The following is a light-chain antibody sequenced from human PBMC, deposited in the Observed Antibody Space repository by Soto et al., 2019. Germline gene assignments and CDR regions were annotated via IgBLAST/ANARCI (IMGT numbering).Light chain of an antibody. Sequence: DIVMTQSPLSLPVTPGEPASISCRSSQSLYSNGNNYLDWFLQKPGQSPQVLIYLGSHRASGVPDRCSGSGSGTDFTLKISTVEAEDVGIYYCMQALQTPLTFGGGTKVEI. J-gene: IGKJ4*01. CDR2: LGS. CDR1: QSLYSNGNNY. V-gene: IGKV2-28*01. CDR3: MQALQTPLT.